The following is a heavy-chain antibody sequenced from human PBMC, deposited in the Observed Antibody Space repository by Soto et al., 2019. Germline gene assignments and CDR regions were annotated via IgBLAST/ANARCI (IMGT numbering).Heavy chain of an antibody. V-gene: IGHV3-73*01. CDR2: IRNKTNNYAT. D-gene: IGHD3-10*01. CDR3: TRFYKFASGSAFDH. CDR1: GFSFSDSA. Sequence: GGSLRLSCEASGFSFSDSAIHWVRQASGKGLEWVGRIRNKTNNYATAFNAPVKGRFTISRDDSTNTTFLHMNSLKTEDTAVYYCTRFYKFASGSAFDHWGQGA. J-gene: IGHJ5*02.